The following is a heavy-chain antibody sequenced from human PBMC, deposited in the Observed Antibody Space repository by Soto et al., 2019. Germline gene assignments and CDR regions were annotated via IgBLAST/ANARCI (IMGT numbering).Heavy chain of an antibody. D-gene: IGHD6-19*01. CDR1: GFMFSAYA. Sequence: GGSLRLSCTASGFMFSAYAMLWVRQAPGKGLEWVAAMSYDGTNKYYADSLKGRFTISRDNSKNTLFLQMSSLTADDSAVYYCARDPSPYTSGWYGIDFWGLGTLVTVSS. CDR2: MSYDGTNK. V-gene: IGHV3-30-3*01. CDR3: ARDPSPYTSGWYGIDF. J-gene: IGHJ4*01.